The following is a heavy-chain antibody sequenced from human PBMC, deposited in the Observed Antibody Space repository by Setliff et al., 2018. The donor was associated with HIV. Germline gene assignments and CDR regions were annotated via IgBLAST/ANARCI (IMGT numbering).Heavy chain of an antibody. Sequence: ASVKVSCKASGYTFTSYAINWVRQAPGQSLEWMAWINGGNGDTKYTQRFQGRVTVTGDTSAITAYMELSDLRSEDTAVYYCARDSLPYYYGSGTDSFDIWGQGTMVTVSS. CDR3: ARDSLPYYYGSGTDSFDI. D-gene: IGHD3-10*01. V-gene: IGHV1-3*01. J-gene: IGHJ3*02. CDR2: INGGNGDT. CDR1: GYTFTSYA.